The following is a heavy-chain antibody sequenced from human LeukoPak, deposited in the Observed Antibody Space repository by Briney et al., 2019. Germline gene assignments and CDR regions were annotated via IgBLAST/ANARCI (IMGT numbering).Heavy chain of an antibody. D-gene: IGHD2-8*01. CDR1: GYTFTSYA. CDR2: INAGNGNT. J-gene: IGHJ4*02. V-gene: IGHV1-3*03. Sequence: ASVKVSCKASGYTFTSYAMHWVRQAPGQRLEWMGWINAGNGNTEYSQEFQGRVTITRDTSASTAYMELSSLRSEDMAVYYCARGYCTNGVCYIVDYWGQGTLVTVSS. CDR3: ARGYCTNGVCYIVDY.